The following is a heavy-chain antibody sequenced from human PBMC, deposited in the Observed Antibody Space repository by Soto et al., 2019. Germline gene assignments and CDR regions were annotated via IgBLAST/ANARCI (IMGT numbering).Heavy chain of an antibody. J-gene: IGHJ5*02. CDR2: IIPILGIA. Sequence: QVQLVQSGAEVKKPGSSVKVSCKASGGTFSSYTISWVRQAPGQGLEWMGRIIPILGIANYAQKFQGRVTITADKSTSPAYMELSSLRSEDTAVYYCAREGMITFGGVIDAPGGWFDPWGQGTLVTASS. V-gene: IGHV1-69*08. CDR1: GGTFSSYT. CDR3: AREGMITFGGVIDAPGGWFDP. D-gene: IGHD3-16*02.